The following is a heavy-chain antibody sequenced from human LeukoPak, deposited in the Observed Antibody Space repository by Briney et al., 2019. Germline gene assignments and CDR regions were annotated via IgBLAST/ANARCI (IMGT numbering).Heavy chain of an antibody. CDR3: GKDGLQSSEWLPPLNY. CDR1: GFTLSSYA. J-gene: IGHJ4*02. CDR2: ISGNAGST. V-gene: IGHV3-23*01. Sequence: PGGSLRLSCAASGFTLSSYAMSWVRQAPGKGLEWVSFISGNAGSTYYADCVKGRFTISRDITKNTLYLQMNSLRAEDTDTYYCGKDGLQSSEWLPPLNYWGQGTLVTVSS. D-gene: IGHD3-3*01.